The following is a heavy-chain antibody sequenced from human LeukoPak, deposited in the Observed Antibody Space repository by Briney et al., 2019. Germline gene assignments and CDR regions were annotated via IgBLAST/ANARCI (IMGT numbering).Heavy chain of an antibody. D-gene: IGHD6-19*01. Sequence: GALRLSCAGSGFTFSSYWMSWVRQAPGKGLGGVANIKQDGSEKYYVDSVKGRFTISRDNAKNSLYLQMNSLRAEDTAVYYCAKSIPTIAVAVSPRQWGQGTLVTVSS. CDR3: AKSIPTIAVAVSPRQ. CDR2: IKQDGSEK. J-gene: IGHJ4*02. V-gene: IGHV3-7*01. CDR1: GFTFSSYW.